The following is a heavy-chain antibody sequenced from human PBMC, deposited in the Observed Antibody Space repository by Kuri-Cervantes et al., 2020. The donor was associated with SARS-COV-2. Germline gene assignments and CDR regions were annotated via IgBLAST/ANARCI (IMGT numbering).Heavy chain of an antibody. CDR1: GYTFTNYW. CDR3: ARHFRHKDWLIPEVSTYFDS. D-gene: IGHD3-22*01. CDR2: IYPGDSDT. J-gene: IGHJ4*02. Sequence: KVSCKGSGYTFTNYWIGWVRQMPGKGLEWMGVIYPGDSDTRYSPSFQGQVTLSSDRSISTAYLQWSSLKASDTAIYYCARHFRHKDWLIPEVSTYFDSWGQGTLVTVSS. V-gene: IGHV5-51*01.